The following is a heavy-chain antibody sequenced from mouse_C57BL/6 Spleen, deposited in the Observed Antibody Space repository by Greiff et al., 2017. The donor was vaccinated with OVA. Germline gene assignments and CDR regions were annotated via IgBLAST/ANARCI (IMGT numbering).Heavy chain of an antibody. CDR2: IYPRSGNT. Sequence: QVQLKQSGAELARPGASVKLSCKASGYTFTSYGISWVKQRTGQGLEWIGEIYPRSGNTYYNEKFKGKATLTADKSSSTAYMELRSLTSEDSAVYFCARYNYYDYDGAYWGQGTLVTVSA. CDR1: GYTFTSYG. D-gene: IGHD2-4*01. V-gene: IGHV1-81*01. CDR3: ARYNYYDYDGAY. J-gene: IGHJ3*01.